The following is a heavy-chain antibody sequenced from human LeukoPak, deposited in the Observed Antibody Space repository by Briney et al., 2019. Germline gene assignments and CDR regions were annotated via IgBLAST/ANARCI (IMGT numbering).Heavy chain of an antibody. D-gene: IGHD3-3*01. Sequence: GGSLRLSCAASGFTFSSYWMHWVRQAPGKGLVWVSRINSDGSSTSYADSVKGRFTISRDNAKNTLYLQMNSLRAEDTAVYYCARGPRGDFWSGYYSTYYYGMDVWGQGTTVTVSS. CDR3: ARGPRGDFWSGYYSTYYYGMDV. V-gene: IGHV3-74*01. J-gene: IGHJ6*02. CDR1: GFTFSSYW. CDR2: INSDGSST.